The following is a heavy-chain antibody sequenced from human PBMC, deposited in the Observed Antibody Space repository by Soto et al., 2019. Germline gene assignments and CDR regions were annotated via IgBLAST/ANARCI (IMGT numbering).Heavy chain of an antibody. CDR2: INASNGNT. J-gene: IGHJ4*02. Sequence: QVQLVQSGAEVKKPGASVKVSCKTSGYTFTSYAVHWARQAPGQRLEWMGWINASNGNTEYSQKFQGRVTFTRDTSASTAHMELSSLRSEDTAVYYCVAVDYGDYWGQGTLVTVSS. CDR1: GYTFTSYA. V-gene: IGHV1-3*01. CDR3: VAVDYGDY. D-gene: IGHD6-19*01.